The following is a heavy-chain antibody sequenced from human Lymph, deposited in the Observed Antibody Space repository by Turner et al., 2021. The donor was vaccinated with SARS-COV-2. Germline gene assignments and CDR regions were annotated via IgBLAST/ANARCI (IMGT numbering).Heavy chain of an antibody. D-gene: IGHD5-12*01. V-gene: IGHV3-33*01. CDR3: ARVKGYNGYDLRYYYGMDV. Sequence: QVQLVESGGGVVQPGRSLRLSCAASGFTFSSYGMHWVRQAPGKGLEWVAVIWYDGSNKYYADSVKGRLTISRDNSKNTLYLQMNSLRAEDTAVYYCARVKGYNGYDLRYYYGMDVWGQGTTVTVSS. CDR1: GFTFSSYG. CDR2: IWYDGSNK. J-gene: IGHJ6*02.